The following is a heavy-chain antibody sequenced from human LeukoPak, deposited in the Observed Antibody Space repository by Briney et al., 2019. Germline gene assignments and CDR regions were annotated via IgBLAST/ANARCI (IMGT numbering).Heavy chain of an antibody. J-gene: IGHJ3*02. CDR3: ATVVISGSYGSYAFDI. CDR1: GFTVSGNY. D-gene: IGHD1-26*01. Sequence: GGSLRLSCSASGFTVSGNYMSWVRQAPGKGLEWVSVIYSGGSTYYADSVKGRFTISRDNSKNTLYLQMNSLRAEDTAVYYCATVVISGSYGSYAFDIWGQGTMVTVSS. V-gene: IGHV3-53*01. CDR2: IYSGGST.